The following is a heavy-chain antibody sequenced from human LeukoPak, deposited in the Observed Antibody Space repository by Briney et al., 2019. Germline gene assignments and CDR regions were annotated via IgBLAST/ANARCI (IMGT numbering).Heavy chain of an antibody. CDR3: ARDAYYGSGSYGN. V-gene: IGHV3-7*01. CDR2: IKQDGSEK. Sequence: GGSLRLPCAASGFTFSSYWMSWVRQAPGKGLEWVANIKQDGSEKYYVDSVKGRFTISRDNAKNSLYLQMNSLRAEDTAVYYCARDAYYGSGSYGNWGQGTLVTVSS. J-gene: IGHJ4*02. CDR1: GFTFSSYW. D-gene: IGHD3-10*01.